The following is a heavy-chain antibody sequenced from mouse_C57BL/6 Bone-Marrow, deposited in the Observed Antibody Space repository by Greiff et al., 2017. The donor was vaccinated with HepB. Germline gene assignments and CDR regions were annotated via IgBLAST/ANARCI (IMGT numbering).Heavy chain of an antibody. J-gene: IGHJ4*01. D-gene: IGHD2-5*01. Sequence: EVKLVESGGGLVKPGGSLKLSCAASGFTFSDYGMHWVRQAPEKGLEWVAYISSGSSTIYYADTVKGRFTISRDNAKNTLFLQMTSLRSEDTAMYYCARPGVTTWDAMDYWGQGTSVTVSS. CDR1: GFTFSDYG. V-gene: IGHV5-17*01. CDR3: ARPGVTTWDAMDY. CDR2: ISSGSSTI.